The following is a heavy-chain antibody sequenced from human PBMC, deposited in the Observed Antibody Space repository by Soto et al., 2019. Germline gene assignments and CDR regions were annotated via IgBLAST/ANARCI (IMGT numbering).Heavy chain of an antibody. CDR3: ARLRHYDSSGHDFDY. CDR1: GYSFTSYW. V-gene: IGHV5-10-1*01. J-gene: IGHJ4*02. D-gene: IGHD3-22*01. CDR2: IDPSDSYT. Sequence: PGESLKISCKGSGYSFTSYWISWVRQMPGKGLEWMGRIDPSDSYTNYSPSFQGHVTISADKSISTAYLQWSSLKASDTAMYYCARLRHYDSSGHDFDYWGQGTLVTVSS.